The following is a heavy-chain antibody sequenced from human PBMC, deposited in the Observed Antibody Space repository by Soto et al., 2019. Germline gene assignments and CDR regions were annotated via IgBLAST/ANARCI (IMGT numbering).Heavy chain of an antibody. CDR1: GFIFSKYS. CDR3: AREDILGTRSFDY. V-gene: IGHV3-48*02. J-gene: IGHJ4*02. Sequence: GGSLRLSCGAPGFIFSKYSMNWVRQAPGKGLEWLSYISSNSVTIYYADSVRGRFTIFRDNAKNSLYLQMNSLRDEDTAVYYCAREDILGTRSFDYWGQGALVTVSS. CDR2: ISSNSVTI. D-gene: IGHD1-26*01.